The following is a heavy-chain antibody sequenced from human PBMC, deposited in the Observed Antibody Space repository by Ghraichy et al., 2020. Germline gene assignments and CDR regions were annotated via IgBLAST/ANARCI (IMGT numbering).Heavy chain of an antibody. CDR2: IHHSGNT. Sequence: SETLSLTCTVSGDSISSYYWSWIRQPPGKGLEWIGYIHHSGNTNNNPSLKSRVTISLDTSKNQCSLRLNSVTAADTAVYYCARHLFSGYYYGSGSDFRFDPWGQGTLVTVSS. CDR3: ARHLFSGYYYGSGSDFRFDP. D-gene: IGHD3-10*01. V-gene: IGHV4-59*01. CDR1: GDSISSYY. J-gene: IGHJ5*02.